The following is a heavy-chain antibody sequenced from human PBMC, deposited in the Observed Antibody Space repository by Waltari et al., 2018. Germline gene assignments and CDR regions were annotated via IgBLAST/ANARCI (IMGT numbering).Heavy chain of an antibody. CDR1: GDSVSSAYL. CDR2: VHGSGRT. V-gene: IGHV4-4*02. D-gene: IGHD2-15*01. CDR3: ARDRGRGLYLDA. J-gene: IGHJ5*02. Sequence: QLQLQESGPGLVKPSGSLSLTCAVSGDSVSSAYLWNWVRKSPQKGLAWIGQVHGSGRTNYNPSVASRVTVSLDTSKNLVSLKLTSATAADTAVYYCARDRGRGLYLDAWGPGTLVTVSP.